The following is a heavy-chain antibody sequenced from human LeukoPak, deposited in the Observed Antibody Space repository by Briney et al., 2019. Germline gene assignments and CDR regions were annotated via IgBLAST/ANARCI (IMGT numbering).Heavy chain of an antibody. CDR2: IYTSGST. J-gene: IGHJ6*03. CDR1: GGSISSYY. Sequence: PSETLSLTCTVSGGSISSYYWSWIRQPAGKGLEWIGRIYTSGSTNYNPSLKSRVTMSVDTSKNQFSLKLSSVTAADTAVYYCARDRSYSYGYSVHMDVWGKGTTVTISS. V-gene: IGHV4-4*07. CDR3: ARDRSYSYGYSVHMDV. D-gene: IGHD5-18*01.